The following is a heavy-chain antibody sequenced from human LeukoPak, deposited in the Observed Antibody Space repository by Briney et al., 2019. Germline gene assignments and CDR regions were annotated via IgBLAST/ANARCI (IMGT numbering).Heavy chain of an antibody. CDR3: AKDGISVDYDSSGYPPGYFQH. Sequence: GGSLRLSCAVSGFTFSSYAMSWVRQAPGKGLEWVSAISGSGGSTYYADSVKGRFTISRDNSKNTLYLQMNSLRAEDTAVYYCAKDGISVDYDSSGYPPGYFQHWGQGTLVTVSS. J-gene: IGHJ1*01. D-gene: IGHD3-22*01. CDR2: ISGSGGST. CDR1: GFTFSSYA. V-gene: IGHV3-23*01.